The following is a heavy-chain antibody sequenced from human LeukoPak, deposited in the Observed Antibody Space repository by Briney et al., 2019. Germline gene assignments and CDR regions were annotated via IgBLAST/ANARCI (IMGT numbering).Heavy chain of an antibody. CDR3: ARLSRSSGWFDY. CDR1: GGSITSSY. CDR2: IYYSGSA. V-gene: IGHV4-59*01. D-gene: IGHD6-19*01. Sequence: WETLSLTCTVSGGSITSSYWTWIRQPPGERLECIGYIYYSGSANYNPSLKSRVSMSVDTSKNQFSLNLSSVTAADTAVYYCARLSRSSGWFDYWGQGTLVTVSS. J-gene: IGHJ4*02.